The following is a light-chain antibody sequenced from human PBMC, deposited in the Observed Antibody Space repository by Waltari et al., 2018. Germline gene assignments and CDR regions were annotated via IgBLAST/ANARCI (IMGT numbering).Light chain of an antibody. J-gene: IGKJ4*01. V-gene: IGKV1-13*02. CDR1: QDISSS. CDR3: LQFDTYLLT. Sequence: AIQLTQSPSSLSASVGDRVTLTCRASQDISSSVAWYQQRPGAPPKLLIFDASTLQTGVPSRFRGSGSRTEFTLTISSLQPEDFAVYYCLQFDTYLLTVGGGTKVEI. CDR2: DAS.